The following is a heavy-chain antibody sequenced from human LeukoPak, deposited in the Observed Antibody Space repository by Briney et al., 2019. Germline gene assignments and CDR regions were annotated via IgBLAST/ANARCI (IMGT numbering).Heavy chain of an antibody. J-gene: IGHJ4*02. Sequence: VASVKVSCKASGYTFTGSYMDWVRQAPGQGLEWMGRINPNSGGTNYVQKFQGRVTMTRDTSITTAYMELSRLRSDDTAVYYCARESHETREDYWGQGTLVTVSS. V-gene: IGHV1-2*06. CDR3: ARESHETREDY. CDR2: INPNSGGT. D-gene: IGHD1-1*01. CDR1: GYTFTGSY.